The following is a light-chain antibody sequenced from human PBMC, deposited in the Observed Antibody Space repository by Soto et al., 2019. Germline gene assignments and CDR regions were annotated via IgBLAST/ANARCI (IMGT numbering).Light chain of an antibody. CDR2: AAS. CDR1: QSISRY. CDR3: QQSHSTPLT. Sequence: IQMTRSKSSLSVCVRARVTTTCRASQSISRYLNWYQQRPGKAPKFLIYAASNLQIGVPSRFSGSGFGTDFTLTISSLQPEDFATYYCQQSHSTPLTFGGGSIVDVK. V-gene: IGKV1-39*01. J-gene: IGKJ4*01.